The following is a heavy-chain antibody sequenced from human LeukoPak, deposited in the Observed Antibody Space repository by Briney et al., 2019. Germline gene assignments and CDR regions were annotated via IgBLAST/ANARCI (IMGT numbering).Heavy chain of an antibody. J-gene: IGHJ6*04. Sequence: GESLKISCKGSGYSFTSYWIRWVRQMPGKGLEGMGRIDPSDSYTNYSPSFQGHVTISADKFISTAYLQRSSLKASDTAMYYCVRVVPAAIFMDVWGKGTTVTVSS. CDR1: GYSFTSYW. CDR3: VRVVPAAIFMDV. V-gene: IGHV5-10-1*01. D-gene: IGHD2-2*01. CDR2: IDPSDSYT.